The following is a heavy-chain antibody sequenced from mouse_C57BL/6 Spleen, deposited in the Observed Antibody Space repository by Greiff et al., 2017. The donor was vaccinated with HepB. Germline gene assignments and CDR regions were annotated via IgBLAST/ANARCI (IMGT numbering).Heavy chain of an antibody. CDR2: INPNNGGT. V-gene: IGHV1-26*01. D-gene: IGHD1-1*02. Sequence: EVQLQQSGPELVKPGASVKISCKASGYTFTDYYMNWVKQSHGKSLEWIGDINPNNGGTSYNQKFKGKATLTVDKSSSTAYMELRSLTSEDSAVYYCARGGRWERAMDYWGQGTSVTVSS. CDR3: ARGGRWERAMDY. J-gene: IGHJ4*01. CDR1: GYTFTDYY.